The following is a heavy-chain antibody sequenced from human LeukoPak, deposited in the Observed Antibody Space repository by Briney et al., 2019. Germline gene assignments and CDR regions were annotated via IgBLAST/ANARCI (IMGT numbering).Heavy chain of an antibody. CDR1: GYTFTGYY. CDR2: IYPNSGGT. V-gene: IGHV1-2*02. CDR3: ARDNSGWLDY. D-gene: IGHD6-19*01. Sequence: ASVKVSCKASGYTFTGYYMHWVRQAPGQGLEWMGWIYPNSGGTNYPQKFQGRVIMTRDTSITTAYMELTSLRSDDTAVYYCARDNSGWLDYWGQGTLVTVSS. J-gene: IGHJ4*02.